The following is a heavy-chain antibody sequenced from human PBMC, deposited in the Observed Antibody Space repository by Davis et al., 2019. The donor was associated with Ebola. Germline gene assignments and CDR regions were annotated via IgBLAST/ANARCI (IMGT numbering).Heavy chain of an antibody. V-gene: IGHV4-59*12. J-gene: IGHJ4*02. Sequence: SETLSLTCTVSGGSISSYYWSWIRQPPGKGLEWIGYIYYSGSTNYNPSLKSRVTISVDTSKNQFSLKLSSVTAADTAVYYCALLYSSGWYYFDYWGQGTLVTVSS. CDR3: ALLYSSGWYYFDY. CDR2: IYYSGST. D-gene: IGHD6-19*01. CDR1: GGSISSYY.